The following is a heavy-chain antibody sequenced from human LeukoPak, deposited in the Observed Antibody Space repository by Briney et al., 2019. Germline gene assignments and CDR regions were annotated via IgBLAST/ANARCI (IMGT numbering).Heavy chain of an antibody. V-gene: IGHV3-7*01. CDR2: IKQDGSEK. D-gene: IGHD3-22*01. CDR3: ARMGVYFDSSGYYWPHWFDP. CDR1: GFTFSSYW. Sequence: PGGSLRLSCAASGFTFSSYWMSWVRQAPGKGLEWVANIKQDGSEKYYVDSVKGRFTISRDNAKNSLYLQMNSLRAEDTAVYYCARMGVYFDSSGYYWPHWFDPRGRGTQVTVSS. J-gene: IGHJ5*02.